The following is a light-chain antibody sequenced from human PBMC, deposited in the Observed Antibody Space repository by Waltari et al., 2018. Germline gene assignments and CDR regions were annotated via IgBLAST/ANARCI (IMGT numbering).Light chain of an antibody. V-gene: IGLV2-8*01. J-gene: IGLJ2*01. CDR2: EVR. CDR1: SPDVGRNNN. Sequence: QSALTQPPSASGSPGQSVTISCTATSPDVGRNNNVSWYQQHPGKAPKLMNYEVRRRPPGLPARLSASRAGNTASRSVSGLHAKEGTDNNCSSYAGGNEVVYGGGTKLSVL. CDR3: SSYAGGNEVV.